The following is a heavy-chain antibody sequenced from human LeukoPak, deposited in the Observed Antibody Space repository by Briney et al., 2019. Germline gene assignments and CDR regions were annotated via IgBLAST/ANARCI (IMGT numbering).Heavy chain of an antibody. CDR2: ISTTGTTI. CDR1: GFTFSAYH. Sequence: GGSLRLSCAASGFTFSAYHINWVRQAPGKGLEWISYISTTGTTILYADSVKGRFAISRDNAKSSLYLQMNSLRDEDTAVYYCARVWQDYSGVDYWGQGTLVTVSS. D-gene: IGHD2-21*01. J-gene: IGHJ4*02. CDR3: ARVWQDYSGVDY. V-gene: IGHV3-48*02.